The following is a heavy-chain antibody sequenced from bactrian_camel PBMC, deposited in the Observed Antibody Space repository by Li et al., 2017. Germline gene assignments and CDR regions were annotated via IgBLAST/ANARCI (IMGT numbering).Heavy chain of an antibody. Sequence: HVQLVESGGGSVQAGGSLGLSCVVSGASISISNYCMAWFRQDPGKEREGVALIYTRDQSAYYLDSVKGRFTVSLDNAKNTLYLQMNSLRPEDTAMYYCAAAAYNSNWSRLEKRYYKYWGQGTQVTVS. D-gene: IGHD6*01. CDR1: GASISISNYC. J-gene: IGHJ4*01. CDR2: IYTRDQSA. CDR3: AAAAYNSNWSRLEKRYYKY. V-gene: IGHV3S1*01.